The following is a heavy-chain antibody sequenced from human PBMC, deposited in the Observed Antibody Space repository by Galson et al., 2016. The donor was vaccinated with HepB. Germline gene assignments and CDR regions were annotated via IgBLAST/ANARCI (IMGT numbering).Heavy chain of an antibody. CDR1: GYTFASYG. J-gene: IGHJ4*02. V-gene: IGHV7-4-1*01. CDR3: ARDRGGYSDF. CDR2: INTNTGSP. D-gene: IGHD4-23*01. Sequence: SVKVSCKASGYTFASYGLTWVRQAPGQGLEWMGWINTNTGSPTYAQGFTGRIVFSLDTSVSTTYLQIYSLQAGDTAVYYCARDRGGYSDFWGQGTLVTVSS.